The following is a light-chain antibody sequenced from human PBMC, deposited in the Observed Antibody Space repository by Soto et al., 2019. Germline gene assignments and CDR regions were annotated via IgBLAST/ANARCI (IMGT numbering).Light chain of an antibody. Sequence: QSALTQPACVSGSPGQSITISCTESSSDIGGYNFVSWYQQYPGKAPKLMICEVSNRPSGVSDRFSGSKSGNTASLSISGLQAEDEANYYCSSYTSANTWVFGGGTKVTVL. CDR1: SSDIGGYNF. CDR2: EVS. CDR3: SSYTSANTWV. V-gene: IGLV2-14*01. J-gene: IGLJ3*02.